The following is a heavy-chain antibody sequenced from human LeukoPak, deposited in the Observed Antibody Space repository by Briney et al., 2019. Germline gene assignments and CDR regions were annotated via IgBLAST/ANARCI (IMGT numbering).Heavy chain of an antibody. CDR3: ARVEASGYDYGAFDY. D-gene: IGHD5-12*01. J-gene: IGHJ4*02. CDR2: IKQDGSEK. CDR1: GFTFNRYW. V-gene: IGHV3-7*01. Sequence: GGCLRLSCAASGFTFNRYWMSWVRQAPGKGLEWVANIKQDGSEKYYVDSVKGRFTISRDNAKNSLYLQMNSLRAEDTAVYYCARVEASGYDYGAFDYWGQGTLVTVSS.